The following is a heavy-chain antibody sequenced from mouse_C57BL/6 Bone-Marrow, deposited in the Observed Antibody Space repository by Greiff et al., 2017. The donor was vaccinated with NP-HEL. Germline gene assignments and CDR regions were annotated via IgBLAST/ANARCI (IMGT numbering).Heavy chain of an antibody. CDR2: ISYDGSN. J-gene: IGHJ3*01. CDR1: GYSITSGYY. V-gene: IGHV3-6*01. CDR3: ARETYYDHPWFAY. Sequence: EVKLQESGPGLVKPSQSLSLTCSVTGYSITSGYYWNWIRQFPGNKLEWMGYISYDGSNNYNPSLKNRISITRDTSKNQFFLKLNSVTTEDTATYYCARETYYDHPWFAYWGQGTLVTVSA. D-gene: IGHD2-4*01.